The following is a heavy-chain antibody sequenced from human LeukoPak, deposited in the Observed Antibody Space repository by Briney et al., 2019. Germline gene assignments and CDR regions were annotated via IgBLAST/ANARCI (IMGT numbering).Heavy chain of an antibody. J-gene: IGHJ4*02. V-gene: IGHV3-23*01. CDR2: ISGSGGST. CDR3: SKELWFGEDYFDY. D-gene: IGHD3-10*01. CDR1: GFTFSSYA. Sequence: GGSLRLSCAASGFTFSSYAMSWIRQAPGKGLEWVSAISGSGGSTYYADSVKGRFTISRDNSKNTLYLQMNSLRAEDTAVYYCSKELWFGEDYFDYWGQGTLVTVSS.